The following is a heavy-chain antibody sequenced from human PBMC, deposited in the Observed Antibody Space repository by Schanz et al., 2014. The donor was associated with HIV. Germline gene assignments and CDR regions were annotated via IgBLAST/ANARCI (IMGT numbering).Heavy chain of an antibody. CDR1: GFTFSSYA. CDR3: AKDQGYDFWSGYYNYYSMDV. Sequence: QVQLVESGGGVVQPGRSLRLSCAASGFTFSSYAMHWVRQAPGKGLEWVAVISYDGSNKNYADSVKGRFTISRDNSKNTLYLQMNSLRAEDTALYYCAKDQGYDFWSGYYNYYSMDVWGQGTTVTVSS. D-gene: IGHD3-3*01. J-gene: IGHJ6*02. V-gene: IGHV3-30-3*01. CDR2: ISYDGSNK.